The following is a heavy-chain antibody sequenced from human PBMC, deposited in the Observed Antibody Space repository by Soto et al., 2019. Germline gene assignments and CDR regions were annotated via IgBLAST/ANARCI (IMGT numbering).Heavy chain of an antibody. CDR2: IIPIFGTA. CDR3: ARTYSSGWYAWAAY. Sequence: SVKVSCKASGGTFSSYAVSWVRQAPGQGLEWMGGIIPIFGTANYAQKFQGRVTITADESTSTAYMELSSLRSEDTAVYYCARTYSSGWYAWAAYWGQGTLVTVSS. D-gene: IGHD6-19*01. CDR1: GGTFSSYA. V-gene: IGHV1-69*13. J-gene: IGHJ4*02.